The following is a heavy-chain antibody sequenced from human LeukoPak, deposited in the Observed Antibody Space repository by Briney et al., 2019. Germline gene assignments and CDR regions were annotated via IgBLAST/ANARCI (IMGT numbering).Heavy chain of an antibody. V-gene: IGHV1-18*01. Sequence: ASVKVSCKASGYTFTSYAMNWVRQAPGQGLEWMGWIGSYNGETNYAQKFQGRVTMTTDTSTSTVYMELRSLTSDDTAVYYCARDWDPTSKINYFDPWAQGTRVTVSS. CDR1: GYTFTSYA. CDR3: ARDWDPTSKINYFDP. J-gene: IGHJ5*02. CDR2: IGSYNGET. D-gene: IGHD1-26*01.